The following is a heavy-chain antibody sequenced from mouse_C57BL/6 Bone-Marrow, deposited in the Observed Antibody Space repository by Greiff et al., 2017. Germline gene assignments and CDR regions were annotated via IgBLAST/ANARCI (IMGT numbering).Heavy chain of an antibody. CDR1: GFNIKDDY. CDR3: TGYYDYENAMDY. CDR2: IDPENGDT. Sequence: EVQLQQSGAELVRPGASVKLSCTASGFNIKDDYMHWVKQRPEQGLEWIGWIDPENGDTEYASKFQGKATITADTSSNPAYLQLSSLTSEDTAVYYCTGYYDYENAMDYWGQGTSVTVSS. J-gene: IGHJ4*01. V-gene: IGHV14-4*01. D-gene: IGHD2-4*01.